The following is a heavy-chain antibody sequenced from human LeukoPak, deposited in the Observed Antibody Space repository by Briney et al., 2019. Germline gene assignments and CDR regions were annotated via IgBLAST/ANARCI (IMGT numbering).Heavy chain of an antibody. CDR3: ARQDYGSGKYYYYYGMDV. CDR1: GGSNSSSSYY. Sequence: SETLSLTCTVSGGSNSSSSYYWGWILQPPGKGLEWIGSIYYSGSTYYNPSLKSRVTISVDTSKNQFSLKLSSVTAADTAVYYCARQDYGSGKYYYYYGMDVWGQGTLVTVYS. V-gene: IGHV4-39*01. D-gene: IGHD3-10*01. J-gene: IGHJ6*02. CDR2: IYYSGST.